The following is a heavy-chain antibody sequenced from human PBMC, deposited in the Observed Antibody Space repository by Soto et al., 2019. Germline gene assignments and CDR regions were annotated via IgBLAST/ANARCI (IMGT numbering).Heavy chain of an antibody. J-gene: IGHJ4*02. CDR2: ISAYNGNT. D-gene: IGHD2-15*01. V-gene: IGHV1-18*01. CDR1: GYTFTSHG. Sequence: ASVKVSCKASGYTFTSHGISWVRQAPGQGLERMGWISAYNGNTNYAQKLQGRVTMTTDTSTSTAYMELRSLRSDDTAVYYCARDGGYRSGGSCYHNDYWGQGTLVTVSS. CDR3: ARDGGYRSGGSCYHNDY.